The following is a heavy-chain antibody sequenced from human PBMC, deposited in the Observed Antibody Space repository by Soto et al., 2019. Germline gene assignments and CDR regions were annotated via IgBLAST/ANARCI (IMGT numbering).Heavy chain of an antibody. CDR2: IYYSGST. CDR1: GGSISSYY. Sequence: SETLSRTCTVSGGSISSYYWSWIRQRPGKGLEWIGYIYYSGSTNYNPSLKSRVTISVDTSKNQFSLKLSSVTAADTAVYYCAGNKRGYSYGYYYGMDVWGQGTTVTVSS. V-gene: IGHV4-59*01. CDR3: AGNKRGYSYGYYYGMDV. D-gene: IGHD5-18*01. J-gene: IGHJ6*02.